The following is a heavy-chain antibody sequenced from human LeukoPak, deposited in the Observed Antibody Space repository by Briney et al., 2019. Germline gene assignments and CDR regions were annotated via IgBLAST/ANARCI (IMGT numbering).Heavy chain of an antibody. J-gene: IGHJ5*02. Sequence: SETLSLTCTVSGGSISDYYWNWIRQPAGKGLEWIGRIYSSGSTNYNPSLKSRVTMSVDMSKNQFSLKLRYLTAADTAVYYCARGGSGSYFSWLDPWGQGTLVTVSS. CDR3: ARGGSGSYFSWLDP. V-gene: IGHV4-4*07. D-gene: IGHD3-10*01. CDR1: GGSISDYY. CDR2: IYSSGST.